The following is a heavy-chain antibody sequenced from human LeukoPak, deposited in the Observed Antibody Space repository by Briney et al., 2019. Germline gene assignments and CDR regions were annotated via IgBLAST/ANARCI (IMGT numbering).Heavy chain of an antibody. CDR3: ARDNLYGGNGGFDY. J-gene: IGHJ4*02. V-gene: IGHV3-48*02. CDR1: GFTFSSYS. D-gene: IGHD4-23*01. Sequence: PGGSLRLSCAASGFTFSSYSMNWVRQAPGKGLEWVSYISSSSSTIYYADSVKGRFTISRDNAKNSLYLQMNSLRDEDTAVYYCARDNLYGGNGGFDYWGQGTLVTVSS. CDR2: ISSSSSTI.